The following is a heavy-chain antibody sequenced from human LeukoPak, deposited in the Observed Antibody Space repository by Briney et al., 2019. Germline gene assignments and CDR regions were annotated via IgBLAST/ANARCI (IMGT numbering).Heavy chain of an antibody. D-gene: IGHD3-10*01. J-gene: IGHJ4*02. CDR3: ATDRLVRGVMVY. Sequence: ASVTVSCKVSGYTLTELSMHWVRQAPGKGLEWMGGFDPEDGETIYAQKFQGRVTMTEDTSTDTAYMELSSLRSEDTAVYYCATDRLVRGVMVYWGQGTLVTVSS. CDR1: GYTLTELS. CDR2: FDPEDGET. V-gene: IGHV1-24*01.